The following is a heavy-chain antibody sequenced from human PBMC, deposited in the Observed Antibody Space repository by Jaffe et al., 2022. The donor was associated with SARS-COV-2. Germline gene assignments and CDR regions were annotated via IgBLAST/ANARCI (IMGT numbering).Heavy chain of an antibody. CDR1: GGSFSGYY. J-gene: IGHJ6*02. Sequence: QVQLQQWGAGLLKPSETLSLTCAVYGGSFSGYYWSWIRQPPGKGLEWIGEINHSGSTNYNPSLKSRVTISVDTSKNQFSLKLSSVTAADTAVYYCARGVRGISLRYYGMDVWGQGTTVTVSS. CDR2: INHSGST. D-gene: IGHD3-10*02. CDR3: ARGVRGISLRYYGMDV. V-gene: IGHV4-34*01.